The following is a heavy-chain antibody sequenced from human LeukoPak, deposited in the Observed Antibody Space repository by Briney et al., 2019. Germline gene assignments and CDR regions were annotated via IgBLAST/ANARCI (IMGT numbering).Heavy chain of an antibody. D-gene: IGHD2-15*01. J-gene: IGHJ6*04. Sequence: GGSLRLSCAASGFTFSSYEMNWVRQAPGQGLEWVAYISSTGNTVHYAGSVKGRFTISRDNAKNSLYLQMNRLRAEDTAVYYCTKETPQMDVWGKGTMVTVSS. CDR1: GFTFSSYE. CDR2: ISSTGNTV. CDR3: TKETPQMDV. V-gene: IGHV3-48*03.